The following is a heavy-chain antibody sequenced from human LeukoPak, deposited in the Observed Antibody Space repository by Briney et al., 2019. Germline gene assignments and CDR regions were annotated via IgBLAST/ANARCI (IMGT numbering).Heavy chain of an antibody. J-gene: IGHJ4*02. V-gene: IGHV3-21*01. CDR2: ISSSSSYI. D-gene: IGHD5-12*01. CDR3: ARDSRYSGYDYVDFDY. Sequence: KAGGSLRLSCAASGFTFSSYSMNWVRQAPGKGLEWVSSISSSSSYIYYADSVKGRFTISRDNAKNSLYLQMNSLRAEDTAVYYCARDSRYSGYDYVDFDYWGQGTLVTVSS. CDR1: GFTFSSYS.